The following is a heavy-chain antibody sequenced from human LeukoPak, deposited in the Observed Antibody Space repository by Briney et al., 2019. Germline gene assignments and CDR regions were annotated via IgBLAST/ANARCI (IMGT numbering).Heavy chain of an antibody. Sequence: QTGGSLRLSCAASGFTFGSFGMHWVRQAPGKGLEWVAFIRYDGNNNNYADSVKGRFTISRDNAKNSLYLQMNSLRAEDTAVYNCARDRVPNQPDVFDIWGQGTMVTVSS. CDR3: ARDRVPNQPDVFDI. CDR1: GFTFGSFG. CDR2: IRYDGNNN. D-gene: IGHD1-14*01. V-gene: IGHV3-30*02. J-gene: IGHJ3*02.